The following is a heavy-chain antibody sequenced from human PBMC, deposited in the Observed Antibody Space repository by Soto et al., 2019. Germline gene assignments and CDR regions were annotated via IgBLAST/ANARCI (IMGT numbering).Heavy chain of an antibody. J-gene: IGHJ6*02. CDR2: ISGSGGST. V-gene: IGHV3-23*01. Sequence: GGSLRLSCAASGFTFRSYAMSWVRQAPGKGLEWVSVISGSGGSTYYADSVKGRFTISRDNSKNTLYLKMNSLRAEDTAVYYCAKDVGYDFWSGYSEAYYYYGMDVWGQGTTVTVSS. D-gene: IGHD3-3*01. CDR1: GFTFRSYA. CDR3: AKDVGYDFWSGYSEAYYYYGMDV.